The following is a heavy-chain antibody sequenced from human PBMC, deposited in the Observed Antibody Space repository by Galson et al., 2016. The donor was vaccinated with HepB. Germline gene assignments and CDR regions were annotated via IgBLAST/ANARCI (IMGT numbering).Heavy chain of an antibody. J-gene: IGHJ4*02. CDR2: IKPDGSDA. Sequence: SLRLSCAASGFTFKNYWMSWVRQAPGKGLEWVANIKPDGSDANYVDSVRGRFTIPRDNAKNSLFLQMNVVRAEDTAVYYCATTRLSDNWGQGTLVTVSS. CDR3: ATTRLSDN. CDR1: GFTFKNYW. D-gene: IGHD3-16*01. V-gene: IGHV3-7*01.